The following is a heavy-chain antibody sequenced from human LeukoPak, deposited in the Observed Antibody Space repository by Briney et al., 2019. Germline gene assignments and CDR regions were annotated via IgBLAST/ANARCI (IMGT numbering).Heavy chain of an antibody. Sequence: ASVKVSCKASGYTFTSYFMHWVRQAPGQGLEWMGIINPSGGSTSYAQKFQGRVTMTRDTSTSTVYMELSSLRSEDTAVYYCARDETTGTTSPPFDYWGQGTLVTVSS. V-gene: IGHV1-46*01. CDR1: GYTFTSYF. J-gene: IGHJ4*02. CDR2: INPSGGST. D-gene: IGHD1-1*01. CDR3: ARDETTGTTSPPFDY.